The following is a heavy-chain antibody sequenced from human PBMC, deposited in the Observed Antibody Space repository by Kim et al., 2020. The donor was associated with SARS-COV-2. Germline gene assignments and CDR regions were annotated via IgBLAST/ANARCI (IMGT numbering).Heavy chain of an antibody. CDR3: AKDGTYSYDSSGYYYPNYYYYGMDV. CDR1: GFTFSSYG. Sequence: GGSLRLSCAASGFTFSSYGMHWVRQAPGKGLEWVAVISFDGSNKYYADSVKGRFTISRDNSKNTLYLQTNSLRAEDTAVYYCAKDGTYSYDSSGYYYPNYYYYGMDVWGQGTTVTVSS. CDR2: ISFDGSNK. J-gene: IGHJ6*02. V-gene: IGHV3-30*18. D-gene: IGHD3-22*01.